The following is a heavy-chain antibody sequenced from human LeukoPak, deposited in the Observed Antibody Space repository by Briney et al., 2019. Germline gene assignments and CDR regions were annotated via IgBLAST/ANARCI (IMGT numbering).Heavy chain of an antibody. CDR1: GGSISSGGYY. CDR3: ARAPSLTIGELLFYYYGMDV. V-gene: IGHV4-31*11. CDR2: IYYSGST. J-gene: IGHJ6*02. D-gene: IGHD1-26*01. Sequence: SETLSLTCAVSGGSISSGGYYWSWIRQHPGKGLEWIGYIYYSGSTYYNPSLKSRVTISVDTSKNQFSLKLNSVTAADTAVYYCARAPSLTIGELLFYYYGMDVWGQGTTVTVSS.